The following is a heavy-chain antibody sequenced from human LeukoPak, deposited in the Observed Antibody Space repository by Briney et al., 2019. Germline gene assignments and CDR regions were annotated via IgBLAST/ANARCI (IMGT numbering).Heavy chain of an antibody. V-gene: IGHV3-43*02. CDR2: ISADGGST. CDR3: AKESGKFDY. CDR1: GLTFHDYA. J-gene: IGHJ4*02. Sequence: RGSLRLSCVASGLTFHDYAMHWVRQAPGKGLEWVSLISADGGSTFYADSVRGRFSISRDNSKNSLYLQMNRLRTEDTAMYYCAKESGKFDYWGQGTLVAVSS.